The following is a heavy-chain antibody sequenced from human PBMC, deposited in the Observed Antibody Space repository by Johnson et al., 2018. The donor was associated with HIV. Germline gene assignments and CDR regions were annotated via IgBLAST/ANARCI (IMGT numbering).Heavy chain of an antibody. CDR2: ISSSGSTI. D-gene: IGHD1-14*01. Sequence: QMLLVESGGGLVKPGGSLRLSCAASGFTFSDYYMSWIRQAPGKGLEWVSYISSSGSTIYYADSVKGRFNISRDNAKNSLYLQMNSLRAEDTAVYYCARDQSEVDAFDIWGQGTMVTVSS. CDR1: GFTFSDYY. CDR3: ARDQSEVDAFDI. J-gene: IGHJ3*02. V-gene: IGHV3-11*04.